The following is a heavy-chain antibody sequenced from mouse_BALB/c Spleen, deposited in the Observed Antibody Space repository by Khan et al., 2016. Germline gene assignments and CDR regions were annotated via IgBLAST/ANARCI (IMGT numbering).Heavy chain of an antibody. CDR2: TWGGGNT. CDR3: ARNLGGLDY. J-gene: IGHJ2*01. V-gene: IGHV2-6-4*01. CDR1: GFSLSRYS. Sequence: VELVESGPGLVAPSQSLSITCTVSGFSLSRYSVHWVRQPPGKGLEWLGMTWGGGNTDYNSALKSRLNISKDNSKSQVFLKIYSLQTADTAMYYCARNLGGLDYWGQGTTLTVSS.